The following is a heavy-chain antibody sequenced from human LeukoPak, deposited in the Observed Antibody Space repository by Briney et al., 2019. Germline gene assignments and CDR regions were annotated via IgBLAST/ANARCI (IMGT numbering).Heavy chain of an antibody. D-gene: IGHD6-19*01. CDR1: GYTFTSYG. J-gene: IGHJ4*02. V-gene: IGHV1-18*01. CDR3: ARVPPALSGWEIYFDY. CDR2: ISAYNGNT. Sequence: ASVKVSCTASGYTFTSYGISWVRQAPGQGLEWMGWISAYNGNTNYAQKLQGRVTMTTDTSTSTAYMELRRLRSDDTAVYYCARVPPALSGWEIYFDYWGQGTLVTVSS.